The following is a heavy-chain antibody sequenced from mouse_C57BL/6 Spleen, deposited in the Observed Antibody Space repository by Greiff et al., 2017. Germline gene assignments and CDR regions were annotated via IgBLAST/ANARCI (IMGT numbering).Heavy chain of an antibody. CDR3: ARNADWDVDYYAMDY. J-gene: IGHJ4*01. CDR1: GFSLTSYA. D-gene: IGHD4-1*01. CDR2: IWTGGGT. Sequence: VQVVESGPGLVAPSQSLSITCTVSGFSLTSYAISWVRQPPGKGLEWLGVIWTGGGTNYNSALKSRLSISKDNSKSQVFLKMNSLQTDDTARYYCARNADWDVDYYAMDYWGQGTSVTVSS. V-gene: IGHV2-9-1*01.